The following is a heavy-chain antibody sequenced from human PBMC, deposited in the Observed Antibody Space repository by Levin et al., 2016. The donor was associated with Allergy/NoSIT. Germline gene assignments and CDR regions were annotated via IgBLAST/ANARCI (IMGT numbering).Heavy chain of an antibody. D-gene: IGHD3-10*02. J-gene: IGHJ3*02. CDR2: FHTSGST. Sequence: SETLSLTCAVSGGSITSGSYYWTWIRQPAGEGLEWIGRFHTSGSTNYSPSLESRVTVSVDTSKNHFSLKLSSVTAADTAVYYCARERGHVGAFDIWGQGTMVTVSS. V-gene: IGHV4-61*02. CDR1: GGSITSGSYY. CDR3: ARERGHVGAFDI.